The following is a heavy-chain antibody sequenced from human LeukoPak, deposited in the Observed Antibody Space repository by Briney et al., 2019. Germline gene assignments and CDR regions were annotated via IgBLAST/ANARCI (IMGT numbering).Heavy chain of an antibody. CDR1: GGSISSSGYY. V-gene: IGHV4-31*03. D-gene: IGHD1-26*01. Sequence: PSQTLSLTCTVSGGSISSSGYYWSWIRQHPGKGLEWIGYIYYSGSTYYNPSLKSRVTISVDTSKNQFSLKLSSVTAADTAVYYCARGAIVGAPRGAFDIWGQGTMVTVSS. CDR2: IYYSGST. J-gene: IGHJ3*02. CDR3: ARGAIVGAPRGAFDI.